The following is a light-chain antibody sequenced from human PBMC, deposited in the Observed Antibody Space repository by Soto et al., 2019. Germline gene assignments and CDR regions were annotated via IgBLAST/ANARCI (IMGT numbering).Light chain of an antibody. V-gene: IGLV2-14*01. Sequence: QSVLTQPASVSGSPGQSITISCTGTSSDVGGYNYVSWYQQHPGKAPKLMINDVSNRPSGVSNRFSGSKSGNTASLTISGIQAEDEADYYCSSYTSASTYVFGTGTKVTVL. CDR2: DVS. CDR3: SSYTSASTYV. CDR1: SSDVGGYNY. J-gene: IGLJ1*01.